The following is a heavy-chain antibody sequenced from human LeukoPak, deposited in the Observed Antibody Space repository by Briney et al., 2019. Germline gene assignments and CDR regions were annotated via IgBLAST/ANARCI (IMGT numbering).Heavy chain of an antibody. D-gene: IGHD2-15*01. CDR3: ARELRARGGNAFDI. CDR1: GGSISSYY. CDR2: IYYSGST. Sequence: SETLSLTCTVSGGSISSYYWSWIRQPPGKGLEWIGYIYYSGSTNYNPSLKSRVTISVDTSKNQFSLKLSSVTAADTAVYYCARELRARGGNAFDIWGQGTMVTVSS. J-gene: IGHJ3*02. V-gene: IGHV4-59*12.